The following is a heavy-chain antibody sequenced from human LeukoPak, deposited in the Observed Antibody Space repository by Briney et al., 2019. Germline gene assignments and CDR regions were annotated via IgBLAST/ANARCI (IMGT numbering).Heavy chain of an antibody. CDR2: INHSGSN. Sequence: SETLSLTCAVYGGSFSGYYWSWIRQPPGKGLERIGEINHSGSNNYNPTLRSRVTISVGTSKNQFSLKLSSVTAADTAVYYCARAPKTIVVVPAAIRAPAAGYYMDVWGKGTTVTVSS. J-gene: IGHJ6*03. D-gene: IGHD2-2*01. V-gene: IGHV4-34*01. CDR1: GGSFSGYY. CDR3: ARAPKTIVVVPAAIRAPAAGYYMDV.